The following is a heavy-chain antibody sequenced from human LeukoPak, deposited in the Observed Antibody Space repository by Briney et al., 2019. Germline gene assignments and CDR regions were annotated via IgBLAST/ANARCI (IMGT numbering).Heavy chain of an antibody. CDR1: GFTVSSNY. D-gene: IGHD5-12*01. J-gene: IGHJ4*02. CDR3: TRDHSVATTGLN. Sequence: GGSLRLSCAASGFTVSSNYMSWVRQAPGKGLEWVSVIYCGGSTNYADSVKGRFTISRDNSKNTLYLQMNSLRAEDTAVYYCTRDHSVATTGLNWGQGTLVTVSS. V-gene: IGHV3-53*01. CDR2: IYCGGST.